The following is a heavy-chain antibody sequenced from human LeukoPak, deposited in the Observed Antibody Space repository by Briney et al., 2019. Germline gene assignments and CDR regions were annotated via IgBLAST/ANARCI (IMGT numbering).Heavy chain of an antibody. CDR3: AREIRVATIGY. D-gene: IGHD5-12*01. CDR2: IIPILGIA. J-gene: IGHJ4*02. CDR1: GGTFSSYA. V-gene: IGHV1-69*04. Sequence: ASVKVSCKASGGTFSSYAISWVRQAPGQGLEWMGRIIPILGIANYAQKFQGRVTITADKSTSTAYMELSSLRSEDTAVYYCAREIRVATIGYWGQGTLVTVSS.